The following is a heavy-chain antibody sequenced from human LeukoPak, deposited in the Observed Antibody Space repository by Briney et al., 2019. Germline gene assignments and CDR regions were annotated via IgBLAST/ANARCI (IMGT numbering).Heavy chain of an antibody. D-gene: IGHD1-1*01. Sequence: ASARVSCKPSGYTFTSYGISWVRQAPGQGLERMGWISAYNGNTNYVQKFRGRVAMTTDTSTSTVYMDLRSLRSDDTTVYYCARDIATVQHQDWGQGTLVTVSS. J-gene: IGHJ4*02. V-gene: IGHV1-18*01. CDR3: ARDIATVQHQD. CDR1: GYTFTSYG. CDR2: ISAYNGNT.